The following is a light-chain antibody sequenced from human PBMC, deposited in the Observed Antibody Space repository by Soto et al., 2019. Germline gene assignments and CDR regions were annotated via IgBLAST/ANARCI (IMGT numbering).Light chain of an antibody. CDR2: NNN. CDR1: SSNIGAGYD. Sequence: QSVLTQPPSVSRAPGQRVTISCTGSSSNIGAGYDVHWYQRLPGTATKVLIYNNNNRPSGVPDRFSDSKSGTSASLAITGLQAEDEADYYCQSYDSSLSGSYVFGTGTKVTVL. CDR3: QSYDSSLSGSYV. V-gene: IGLV1-40*01. J-gene: IGLJ1*01.